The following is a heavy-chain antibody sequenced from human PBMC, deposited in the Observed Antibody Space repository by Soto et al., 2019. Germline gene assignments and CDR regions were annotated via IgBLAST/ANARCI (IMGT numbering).Heavy chain of an antibody. CDR3: ARLHCNSPNCVPLDP. J-gene: IGHJ5*02. D-gene: IGHD2-2*01. CDR1: GGSISSVSCY. Sequence: SETLSLTCTVSGGSISSVSCYLGWIRKPPGKGLEWIGSIYYSGSAYYSPSLKSRVTMSVDTSKNQLSLKLSSVTAADTAVYYCARLHCNSPNCVPLDPWGQGTLVTVSS. CDR2: IYYSGSA. V-gene: IGHV4-39*01.